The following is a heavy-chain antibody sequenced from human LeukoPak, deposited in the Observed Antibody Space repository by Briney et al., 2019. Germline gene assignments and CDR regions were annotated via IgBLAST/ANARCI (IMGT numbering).Heavy chain of an antibody. CDR2: IYYSGIT. CDR3: ATIPLYYDSLGWFDP. D-gene: IGHD3-3*01. V-gene: IGHV4-59*08. J-gene: IGHJ5*02. Sequence: SETLSPTCTVSGGSISSYYGSWIRQPPGKGLEWIGYIYYSGITSYNPSLKRRVTISVDTSNNQFSLMLTSVTAADTAVYYCATIPLYYDSLGWFDPWGQGTLVTVSS. CDR1: GGSISSYY.